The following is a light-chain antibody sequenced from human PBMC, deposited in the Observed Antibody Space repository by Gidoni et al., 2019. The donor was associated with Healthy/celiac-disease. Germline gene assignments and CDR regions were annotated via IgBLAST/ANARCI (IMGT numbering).Light chain of an antibody. J-gene: IGLJ2*01. CDR2: GNS. Sequence: QSVLTQPPSVSGAPGQRVTSSCTGSSSTIGAGYDVHWYQQLPGTAPKLLIYGNSNRPSGVPDRFSGSKSGTSASLAITGLQAEDEADYYCQSYDSSLSGFHVVFGGGTKLTVL. V-gene: IGLV1-40*01. CDR1: SSTIGAGYD. CDR3: QSYDSSLSGFHVV.